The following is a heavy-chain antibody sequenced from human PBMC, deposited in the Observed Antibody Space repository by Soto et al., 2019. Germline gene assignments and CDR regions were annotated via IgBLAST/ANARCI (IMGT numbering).Heavy chain of an antibody. CDR1: GYTFTSYG. Sequence: ASVKVSCKASGYTFTSYGISWVRQAPGQGLEWMGWISAYNGNTNYAQKLQGRVTMTTDTSTSTAYMELRSLRSDDTAVYYCARSDITIFGVVIIPYPDYWGQGTLVTVSS. J-gene: IGHJ4*02. D-gene: IGHD3-3*01. CDR2: ISAYNGNT. CDR3: ARSDITIFGVVIIPYPDY. V-gene: IGHV1-18*01.